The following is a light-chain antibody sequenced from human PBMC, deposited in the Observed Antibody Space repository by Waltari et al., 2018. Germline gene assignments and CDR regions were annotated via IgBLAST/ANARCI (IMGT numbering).Light chain of an antibody. CDR2: DVT. Sequence: QSALTQPASVSGSPGQSITIPCTGSSRDIGGYNSVSWYQQHPDTAPKLILYDVTKRPSGVSLRFSASKSGNTASLSISGLQADDEAVYHCSSYAGSSTVVFGGGTKLTVL. J-gene: IGLJ2*01. CDR1: SRDIGGYNS. CDR3: SSYAGSSTVV. V-gene: IGLV2-14*03.